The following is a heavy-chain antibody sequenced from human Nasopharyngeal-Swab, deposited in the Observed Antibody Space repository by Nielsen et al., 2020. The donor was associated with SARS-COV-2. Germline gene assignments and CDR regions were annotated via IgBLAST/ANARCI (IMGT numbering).Heavy chain of an antibody. CDR1: GYTFTSYY. CDR3: ARSIAAAVFDY. J-gene: IGHJ4*02. V-gene: IGHV1-46*01. Sequence: APVKVSCKASGYTFTSYYMHWVRQAPGQGLEWMGIINPSGGSTSYAQKFQGRVTMTRDTSTSTVYMELSSLRSEDTAVYYCARSIAAAVFDYWGQGTLVTVSS. D-gene: IGHD6-13*01. CDR2: INPSGGST.